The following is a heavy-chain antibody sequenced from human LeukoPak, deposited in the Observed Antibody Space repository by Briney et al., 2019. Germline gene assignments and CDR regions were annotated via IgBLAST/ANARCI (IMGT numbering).Heavy chain of an antibody. CDR1: GFIFSDYY. V-gene: IGHV3-11*01. J-gene: IGHJ5*02. D-gene: IGHD6-13*01. Sequence: GGSLRLSCAASGFIFSDYYMSWIRQAPGKGLEWISYISNNGRTIHYADSVKGRFIISRDNTKKSLHLQMNSLRVEDTAVYYCARAAGWLDPWGRGTLVTVPS. CDR3: ARAAGWLDP. CDR2: ISNNGRTI.